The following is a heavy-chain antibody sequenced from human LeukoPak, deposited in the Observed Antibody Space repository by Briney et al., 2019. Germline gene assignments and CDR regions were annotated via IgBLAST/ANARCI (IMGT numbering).Heavy chain of an antibody. CDR2: INHSGST. V-gene: IGHV4-34*01. D-gene: IGHD3-22*01. CDR3: ARVYYDSSGYSFHFDY. Sequence: PSETLSLTCAVYGGSFRGYYWSWIRQPPGKGLEWIGEINHSGSTNYNPSLKSRVTISVDTSKNQFSLKLSSVTAADTAVYYCARVYYDSSGYSFHFDYWGQGTLVTVSS. CDR1: GGSFRGYY. J-gene: IGHJ4*02.